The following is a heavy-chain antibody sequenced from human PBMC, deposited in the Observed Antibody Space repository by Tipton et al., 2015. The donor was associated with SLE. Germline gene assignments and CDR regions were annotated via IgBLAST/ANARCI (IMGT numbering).Heavy chain of an antibody. CDR2: IYYSGST. CDR1: GGSISSADYY. Sequence: TLSLTCTVSGGSISSADYYWSWIRQPPGKGLEWIGYIYYSGSTYYNPSLKSRVTISVDTSKNQFSLKLSSVTAADTAVYYCARAGDSRDFDGFDIWGQGTRVTVSS. V-gene: IGHV4-30-4*01. CDR3: ARAGDSRDFDGFDI. D-gene: IGHD6-13*01. J-gene: IGHJ3*02.